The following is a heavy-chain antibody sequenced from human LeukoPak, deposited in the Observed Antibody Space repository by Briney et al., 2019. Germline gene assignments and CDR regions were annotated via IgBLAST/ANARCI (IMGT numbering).Heavy chain of an antibody. Sequence: GESLKISCKGSGYSFTSYWIGWVRQMPGKGLEWMGIIYPGDSDTRYSPSFQGQVTISADKSISTAYLQWSSLKASDTAMYYCARQLSDSSGYADNAFDIWGQGTMVTVSS. D-gene: IGHD3-22*01. CDR3: ARQLSDSSGYADNAFDI. J-gene: IGHJ3*02. V-gene: IGHV5-51*01. CDR2: IYPGDSDT. CDR1: GYSFTSYW.